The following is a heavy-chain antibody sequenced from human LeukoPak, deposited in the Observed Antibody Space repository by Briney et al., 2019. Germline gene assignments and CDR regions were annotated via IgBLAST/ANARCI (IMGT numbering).Heavy chain of an antibody. CDR2: ISSSSSTI. CDR1: GFDFRDFA. D-gene: IGHD2-2*02. V-gene: IGHV3-48*01. CDR3: ARDPDSYCSSTSCYSYYYMDV. J-gene: IGHJ6*03. Sequence: PGGSLRLSCAASGFDFRDFAMSWVRRAPGKGLEWVSYISSSSSTIYSADSVKGRFTISRDNAKNSLFLQMNSLRAEDTAVYYCARDPDSYCSSTSCYSYYYMDVWGKGTTVTVSS.